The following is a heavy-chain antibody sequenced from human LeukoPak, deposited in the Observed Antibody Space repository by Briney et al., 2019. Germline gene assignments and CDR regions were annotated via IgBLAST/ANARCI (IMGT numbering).Heavy chain of an antibody. Sequence: PAGSLRLSCAASGFTFDDFPMHWVRQVPGKGLEWDSLISGDGGTTYYADSVKGRFTISRDNSKNSLYLQMNSLRTEDSALYYCAKDYYWGQGTLVTASS. J-gene: IGHJ4*02. CDR2: ISGDGGTT. V-gene: IGHV3-43*02. CDR1: GFTFDDFP. CDR3: AKDYY.